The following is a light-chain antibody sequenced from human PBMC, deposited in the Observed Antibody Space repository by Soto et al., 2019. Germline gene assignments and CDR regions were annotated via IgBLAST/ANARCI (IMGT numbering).Light chain of an antibody. CDR3: ATWEDTLNGLV. CDR1: NSNIGNNT. V-gene: IGLV1-44*01. CDR2: FNI. J-gene: IGLJ2*01. Sequence: QSALTQPPSASGTPGQRVTISCSGSNSNIGNNTVNWFQQLPGTAPKLLIYFNIQRPSGVPDRFSASKSGTSASLAINGLQSEDESDYDCATWEDTLNGLVFGGGTKVTVL.